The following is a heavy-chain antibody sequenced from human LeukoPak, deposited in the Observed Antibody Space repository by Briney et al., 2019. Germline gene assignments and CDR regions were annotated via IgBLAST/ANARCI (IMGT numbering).Heavy chain of an antibody. CDR1: GFTVTYNY. CDR3: ARGPGPHIGGYCSGGSCYKYNWFDP. J-gene: IGHJ5*02. CDR2: IYSDGST. Sequence: GGSLRLSCAASGFTVTYNYMNWVRQAPGKGLEWVSVIYSDGSTYYADSVKGRFTISRDNSKNTLYLQMDSLRAEDTAVYYCARGPGPHIGGYCSGGSCYKYNWFDPWGQGTLVTVSS. V-gene: IGHV3-66*01. D-gene: IGHD2-15*01.